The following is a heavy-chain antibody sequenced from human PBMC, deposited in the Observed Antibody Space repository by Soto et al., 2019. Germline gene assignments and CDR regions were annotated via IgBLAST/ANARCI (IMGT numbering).Heavy chain of an antibody. CDR1: GFSFSSYA. CDR3: AIRASYYDSSGYYDY. CDR2: ISSNGGST. Sequence: PGGSLRLSCAASGFSFSSYAMHWVRLAPGKGLEYVSAISSNGGSTYYANSVKGRFTISRDNSKNTLYLQMGSLRAEDMAVYYCAIRASYYDSSGYYDYWGQGTLVTVSS. D-gene: IGHD3-22*01. V-gene: IGHV3-64*01. J-gene: IGHJ4*02.